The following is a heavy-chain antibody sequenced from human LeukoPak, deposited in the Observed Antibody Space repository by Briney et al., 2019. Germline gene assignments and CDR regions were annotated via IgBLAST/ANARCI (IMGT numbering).Heavy chain of an antibody. CDR2: ISGSGGST. CDR3: ARDRCYYDSSGYCNFDY. D-gene: IGHD3-22*01. V-gene: IGHV3-23*01. J-gene: IGHJ4*02. Sequence: PGGSLRLSCAASGFTFSSYAMSWVRQAPGKGLEWVSAISGSGGSTYYADSVKGRFTISRDNSKNTLYLQMNSLRAEDTAVYYCARDRCYYDSSGYCNFDYWGQGTLVTVSS. CDR1: GFTFSSYA.